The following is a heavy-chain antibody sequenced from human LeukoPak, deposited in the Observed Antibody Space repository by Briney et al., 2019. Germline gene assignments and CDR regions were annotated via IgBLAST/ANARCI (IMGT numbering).Heavy chain of an antibody. Sequence: ASVKVSCKASGYTFTDNLIHWVRQAPGQGLEWMGWISAYNGHTNYAQKLQGRVTMTTDTSTSTAYMELRSLRSDDTAVYYCAREGYCSSTNCDKPFDYWGQGTLVTVSS. CDR3: AREGYCSSTNCDKPFDY. V-gene: IGHV1-18*04. D-gene: IGHD2-2*01. CDR2: ISAYNGHT. CDR1: GYTFTDNL. J-gene: IGHJ4*02.